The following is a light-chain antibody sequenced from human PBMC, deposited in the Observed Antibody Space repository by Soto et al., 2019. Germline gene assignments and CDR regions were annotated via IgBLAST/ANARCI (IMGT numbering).Light chain of an antibody. CDR1: QSVSTN. J-gene: IGKJ4*01. CDR3: QQYIRWPLT. V-gene: IGKV3-15*01. CDR2: GAS. Sequence: EIVMTQSPATLSVSPGERATLSCGASQSVSTNLAWYQQKAGQSPRLLIYGASTRATGTPARFSGSGSGTEFTLTISSLQSEDFAVYYCQQYIRWPLTFGGGTKVDI.